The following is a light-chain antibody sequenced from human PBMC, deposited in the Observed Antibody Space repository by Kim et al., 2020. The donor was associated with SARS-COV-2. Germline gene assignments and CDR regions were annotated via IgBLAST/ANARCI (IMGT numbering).Light chain of an antibody. CDR1: QSISTW. J-gene: IGKJ2*01. CDR2: KAS. CDR3: QQYNTSPIT. Sequence: SAAVGDTVRITSRASQSISTWLAWYQQKPGKAPKVLIYKASSLESGVPSRFRGRGSGTEFTLTISSLQPDDFAIYYCQQYNTSPITFGQGTKLEI. V-gene: IGKV1-5*03.